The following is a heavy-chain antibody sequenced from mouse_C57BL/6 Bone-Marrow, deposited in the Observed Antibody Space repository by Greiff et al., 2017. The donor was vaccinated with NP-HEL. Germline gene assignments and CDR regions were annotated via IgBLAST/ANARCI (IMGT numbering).Heavy chain of an antibody. CDR3: ARKRGGSPIDY. J-gene: IGHJ4*01. D-gene: IGHD6-2*01. Sequence: VHLVESGAELARPGASVKMSCKASGYTFTSYTMHWVKQRPGQGLEWIGYINPRSGYTKYNQKFKDKATLTADKSSSTAYMQLGSLTSEDSAVYYCARKRGGSPIDYWGQGTAVTVTS. CDR2: INPRSGYT. V-gene: IGHV1-4*01. CDR1: GYTFTSYT.